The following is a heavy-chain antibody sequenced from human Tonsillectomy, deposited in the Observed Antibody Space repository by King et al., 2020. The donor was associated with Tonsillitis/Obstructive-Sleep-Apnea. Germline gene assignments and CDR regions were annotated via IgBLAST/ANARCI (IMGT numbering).Heavy chain of an antibody. CDR1: GFTFEDFG. CDR2: VNWNGDNT. J-gene: IGHJ4*02. D-gene: IGHD4-17*01. V-gene: IGHV3-20*04. CDR3: ARNFGDPDY. Sequence: VQLVESGGGVVRPGGSLRLSCAASGFTFEDFGMSWVRQAPGKGLEWVSVVNWNGDNTRYADSVKGRLTISRDNAKNSLYLQMSSLRAEETAFYYCARNFGDPDYWGQGTLVTVSS.